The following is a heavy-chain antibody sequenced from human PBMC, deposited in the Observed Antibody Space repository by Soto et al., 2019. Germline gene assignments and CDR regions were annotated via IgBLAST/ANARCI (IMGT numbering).Heavy chain of an antibody. CDR2: ISYDGSNK. J-gene: IGHJ6*01. D-gene: IGHD3-10*02. V-gene: IGHV3-30-3*01. CDR1: EGTSCDCA. CDR3: SREDYVVQVGLADMD. Sequence: ASEGTSCDCAKHLVRKATGKGLECVAVISYDGSNKYYADSVKGRFTISSDNSNNTLYLQMNSLRAYDTAVYYFSREDYVVQVGLADMD.